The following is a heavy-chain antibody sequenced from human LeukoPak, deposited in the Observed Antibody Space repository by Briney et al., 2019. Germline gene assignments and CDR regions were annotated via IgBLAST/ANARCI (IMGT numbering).Heavy chain of an antibody. V-gene: IGHV1-8*01. J-gene: IGHJ6*02. Sequence: ASVKVSCKASGYTITSYDINWVRQATGQGLEWMGWMNPNSGNTGYAQKFQGRVTMTRNTSISTAYMELSSLRSEDTAVYYCARGSDYGGNPYYYYGMDVWGQGTTVTVSS. CDR3: ARGSDYGGNPYYYYGMDV. D-gene: IGHD4-23*01. CDR2: MNPNSGNT. CDR1: GYTITSYD.